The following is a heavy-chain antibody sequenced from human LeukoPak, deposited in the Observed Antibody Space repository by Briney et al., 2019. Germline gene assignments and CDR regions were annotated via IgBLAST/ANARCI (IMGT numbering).Heavy chain of an antibody. CDR3: ARASGSNNFYFDY. D-gene: IGHD3-10*01. CDR2: INPSGGNT. J-gene: IGHJ4*02. CDR1: GYTFTSYY. Sequence: ASVTVSCKASGYTFTSYYMHWVRQAPGQGLEWMGIINPSGGNTRYAQKFQGRVTMTRDTSTSTVYMDLSSLRSEDTAVYYCARASGSNNFYFDYWGQGTLVTVFS. V-gene: IGHV1-46*01.